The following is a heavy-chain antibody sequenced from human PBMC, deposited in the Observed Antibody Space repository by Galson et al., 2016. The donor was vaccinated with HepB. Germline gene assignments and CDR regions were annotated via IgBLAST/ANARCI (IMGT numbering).Heavy chain of an antibody. CDR1: GDSVSSDTAA. D-gene: IGHD4-17*01. Sequence: CAISGDSVSSDTAAWNWIRQSPSRGLEWLGRTYYRSNWHNDYAVSVKSRISIDPDTSKNQFSLQLNSVTPEDTAVYYCARSDYGDYGGREFDYWGQGTLVTVSS. CDR3: ARSDYGDYGGREFDY. CDR2: TYYRSNWHN. V-gene: IGHV6-1*01. J-gene: IGHJ4*02.